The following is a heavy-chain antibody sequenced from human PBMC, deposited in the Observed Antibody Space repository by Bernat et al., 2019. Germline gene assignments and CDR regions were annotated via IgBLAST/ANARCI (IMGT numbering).Heavy chain of an antibody. D-gene: IGHD2/OR15-2a*01. V-gene: IGHV3-23*01. CDR2: ISGSGATT. J-gene: IGHJ4*02. CDR3: AKKYCSSITCYHDY. Sequence: EVQLLESGGGLVQPGGSLRLSCAASGFTFSTYAMTWVRQAPGKGLEWVSVISGSGATTYYADSVKGRFTLSRDNSKNTLYLQMNSLRAEDTAVYYCAKKYCSSITCYHDYWGQGTLVTVSS. CDR1: GFTFSTYA.